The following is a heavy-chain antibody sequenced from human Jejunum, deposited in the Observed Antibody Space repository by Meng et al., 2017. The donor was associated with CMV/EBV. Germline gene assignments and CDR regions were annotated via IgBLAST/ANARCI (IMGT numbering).Heavy chain of an antibody. CDR3: AARSSGYYTPFDY. Sequence: SGGTVPSNAYCWGRLRPPPGKGLDWIGSITDSGTTYYNPSLKSRVIISLDTYKNHFSLKLTSVPAAATAVYYCAARSSGYYTPFDYWAQGTLVTVSS. CDR1: GGTVPSNAYC. V-gene: IGHV4-39*07. CDR2: ITDSGTT. J-gene: IGHJ4*02. D-gene: IGHD3-3*01.